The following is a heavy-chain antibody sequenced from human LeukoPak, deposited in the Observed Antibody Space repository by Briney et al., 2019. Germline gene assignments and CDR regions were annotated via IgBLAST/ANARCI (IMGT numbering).Heavy chain of an antibody. CDR1: GGSISSYY. CDR3: ARALVLYFDY. J-gene: IGHJ4*02. CDR2: IYYSGST. Sequence: SETLSLTCTVSGGSISSYYWSWIRQPPGKGLEWIGYIYYSGSTNYNPSLKSRVTISVDTSKHQFSLKLNSVTAADTAVYYRARALVLYFDYWGQGTLVTVSS. V-gene: IGHV4-59*01. D-gene: IGHD2-2*02.